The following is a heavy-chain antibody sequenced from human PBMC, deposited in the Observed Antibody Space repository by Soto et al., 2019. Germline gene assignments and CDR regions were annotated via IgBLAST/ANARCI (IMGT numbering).Heavy chain of an antibody. V-gene: IGHV1-69*12. CDR2: IIPIFGTA. J-gene: IGHJ3*02. Sequence: QVQLVQSGAEVKKPGSSVKVSCKASGGTFSSYAISWVRQAPGQGLEWMGGIIPIFGTANYAQKFQGRVTSTADESTSTAHMELRSLRSADTAVYYCASPDSTALKLRITMVGGGHAFDIWGQGTMVTVSS. CDR1: GGTFSSYA. CDR3: ASPDSTALKLRITMVGGGHAFDI. D-gene: IGHD3-10*01.